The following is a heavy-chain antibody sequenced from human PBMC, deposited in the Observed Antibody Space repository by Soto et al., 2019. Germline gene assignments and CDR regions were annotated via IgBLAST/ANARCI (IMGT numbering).Heavy chain of an antibody. Sequence: PSETLSLTCTVSGGSISSSSYYWGWIRQPPGKGLEWIGSIYYSGSTYYNPSLKSRVTISVDTSKNQFSLKLSSVTAADTAVYYCARVYHDCSSTSCYFGEEPPVHNYYYYYMDVWGKGTTVTVSS. CDR3: ARVYHDCSSTSCYFGEEPPVHNYYYYYMDV. J-gene: IGHJ6*03. CDR2: IYYSGST. D-gene: IGHD2-2*01. V-gene: IGHV4-39*01. CDR1: GGSISSSSYY.